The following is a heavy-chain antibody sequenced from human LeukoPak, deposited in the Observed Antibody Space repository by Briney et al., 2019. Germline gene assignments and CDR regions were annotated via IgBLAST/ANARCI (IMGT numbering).Heavy chain of an antibody. Sequence: SVKVSCKASGGTFSSYAISWVRQAPGQGLEWMGGIIPIFGTANYAQKFQSRVTITADESTSTAYMELSSLRSEDTAVYYCARGGAIVGATPFDYWGQGTLVTVSS. CDR1: GGTFSSYA. D-gene: IGHD1-26*01. V-gene: IGHV1-69*13. CDR2: IIPIFGTA. CDR3: ARGGAIVGATPFDY. J-gene: IGHJ4*02.